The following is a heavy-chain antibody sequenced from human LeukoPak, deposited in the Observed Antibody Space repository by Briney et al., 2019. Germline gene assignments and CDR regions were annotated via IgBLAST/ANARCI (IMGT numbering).Heavy chain of an antibody. CDR1: GGSISSYY. Sequence: SETLSLTCTVSGGSISSYYWSWIRQPPGKGLEWIAYIYYSGSTNYNPSLKSRVTISVDTSKNQFSLKLSSVTAADTAVYYCARASTVTHNWFDPWGQGTLVTVSS. J-gene: IGHJ5*02. CDR2: IYYSGST. D-gene: IGHD4-11*01. V-gene: IGHV4-59*01. CDR3: ARASTVTHNWFDP.